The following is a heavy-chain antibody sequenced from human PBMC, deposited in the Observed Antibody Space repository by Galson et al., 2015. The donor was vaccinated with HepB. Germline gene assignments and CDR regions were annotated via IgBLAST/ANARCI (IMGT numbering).Heavy chain of an antibody. D-gene: IGHD3-3*01. CDR3: AKGGYYDFWSAYDS. CDR1: GFTFNNYG. V-gene: IGHV3-30*18. CDR2: ISYDGTSK. J-gene: IGHJ4*02. Sequence: SLRLSCAASGFTFNNYGIHWVRQAPGKGLEWVAVISYDGTSKSYADSVEGRFTISRDNSKNPLYLQMNSLRPEDTAIYYCAKGGYYDFWSAYDSWGQGALVTVSS.